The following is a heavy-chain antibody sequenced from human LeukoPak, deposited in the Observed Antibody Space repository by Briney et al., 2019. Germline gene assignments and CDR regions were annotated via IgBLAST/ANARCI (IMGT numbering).Heavy chain of an antibody. D-gene: IGHD3-22*01. CDR1: GFTFSSYW. V-gene: IGHV3-74*01. CDR2: INSDGSST. CDR3: AKDESPIDLYYYDSSGSYCFDY. Sequence: GGSPRLSCAASGFTFSSYWMHWVRQAPGKGLVWVSRINSDGSSTSYADSVKGRLTISRDNAKNSLYLQMNSLRAEDTAVYYCAKDESPIDLYYYDSSGSYCFDYWGQGTLVTVSS. J-gene: IGHJ4*02.